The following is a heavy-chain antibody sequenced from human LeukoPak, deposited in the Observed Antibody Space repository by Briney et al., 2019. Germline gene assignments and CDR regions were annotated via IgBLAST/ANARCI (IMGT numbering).Heavy chain of an antibody. J-gene: IGHJ4*02. CDR1: GGSITNHY. V-gene: IGHV4-59*11. Sequence: PETLSLTCTVSGGSITNHYWSWIRQPPGKGLEWIGYIHYSGSTDYNASLKSRVTISLDTSKNQFSLNLSSVTAADTAVYYCARGFIAGSGNGLDYWGQETLVSVS. CDR3: ARGFIAGSGNGLDY. CDR2: IHYSGST. D-gene: IGHD4-23*01.